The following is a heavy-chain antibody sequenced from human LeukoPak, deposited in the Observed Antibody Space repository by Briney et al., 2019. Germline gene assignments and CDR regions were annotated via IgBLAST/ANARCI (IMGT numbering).Heavy chain of an antibody. CDR3: ARDGITISSDY. J-gene: IGHJ4*02. V-gene: IGHV4-59*11. CDR1: GASISGHY. Sequence: SETLSPTCTVSGASISGHYWSWIRQTPGKGLEWIGYIYYSGNTNYNPSVKSRVTISVDTSKNQFSLKLSSVTAADTAVYYCARDGITISSDYWGQGTLVTVSS. D-gene: IGHD3-3*01. CDR2: IYYSGNT.